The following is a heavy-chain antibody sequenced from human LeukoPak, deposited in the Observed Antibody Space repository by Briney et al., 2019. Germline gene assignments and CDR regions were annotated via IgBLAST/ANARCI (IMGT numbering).Heavy chain of an antibody. CDR3: ARAGNGFNRWDNCDD. CDR2: MYYTGST. J-gene: IGHJ4*02. V-gene: IGHV4-59*01. Sequence: PSEPVSLTRTLSGGSMRIYLWTCMRHRPEGGVECIGYMYYTGSTNYNPSLMSRVTTSIDTSKNQFSLKLSSVTAADTAVYYCARAGNGFNRWDNCDDWGQG. CDR1: GGSMRIYL. D-gene: IGHD1-26*01.